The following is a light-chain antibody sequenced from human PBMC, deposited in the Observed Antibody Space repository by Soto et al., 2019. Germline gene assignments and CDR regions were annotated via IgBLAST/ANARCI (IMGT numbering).Light chain of an antibody. CDR3: SSYTLSSTLVI. CDR2: DVT. J-gene: IGLJ2*01. V-gene: IGLV2-14*03. CDR1: SSDIGAYNY. Sequence: QSALTQPASVSRSPGQSITISCAGTSSDIGAYNYVSWYQQHPSKSPRLMIFDVTNRPSGISDRFSGSKSGNTASLTISGLQPEDEADYYCSSYTLSSTLVIFGGGTKLTVL.